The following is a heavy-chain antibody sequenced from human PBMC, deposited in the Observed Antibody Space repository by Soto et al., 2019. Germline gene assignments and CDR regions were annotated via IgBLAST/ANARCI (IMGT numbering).Heavy chain of an antibody. CDR2: ISSSSSYI. CDR1: GFTFSSYS. D-gene: IGHD2-2*01. V-gene: IGHV3-21*01. J-gene: IGHJ6*03. CDR3: ARGSSVVVPAAESYFLAV. Sequence: GGSLRLSCAASGFTFSSYSMNWVRQAPGKGLEWVSSISSSSSYIYYADSVKGRFTISRDNAKNSLYLQMNSLRAEDTAVYYCARGSSVVVPAAESYFLAVWGKGTTVTVSS.